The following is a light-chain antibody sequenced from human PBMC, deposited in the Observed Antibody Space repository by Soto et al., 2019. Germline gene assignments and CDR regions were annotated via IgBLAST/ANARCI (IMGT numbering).Light chain of an antibody. CDR1: NIGSKS. CDR2: DDS. CDR3: QVWDSSSDLHVV. J-gene: IGLJ2*01. Sequence: SYELTQPPSVSVAPGQTARITCGGNNIGSKSVHWYQQKPGQAPVLVVYDDSDRPSGIPGRFSGSNSGNTATLTISRVEAGDEADYYCQVWDSSSDLHVVFGGGTKLTVL. V-gene: IGLV3-21*02.